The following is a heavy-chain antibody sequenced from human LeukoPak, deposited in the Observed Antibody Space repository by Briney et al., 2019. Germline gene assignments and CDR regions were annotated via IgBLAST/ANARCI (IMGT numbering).Heavy chain of an antibody. CDR3: ARDSRVVPAAGHYFDS. CDR1: GYTFTDYY. J-gene: IGHJ4*02. V-gene: IGHV1-46*01. CDR2: INPSSGST. D-gene: IGHD2-2*01. Sequence: ASVKVSCKASGYTFTDYYIHWVRQAPGQGLEWMGIINPSSGSTSYAQKFQGRVTMTRDTSTSTVYMELSSLRSEDTAVYYCARDSRVVPAAGHYFDSWGQGILVTVSS.